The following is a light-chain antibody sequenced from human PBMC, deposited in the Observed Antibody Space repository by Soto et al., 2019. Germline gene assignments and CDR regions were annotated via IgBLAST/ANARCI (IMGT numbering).Light chain of an antibody. J-gene: IGLJ2*01. V-gene: IGLV2-14*03. CDR3: SSYTSSSTVI. CDR2: DVT. Sequence: QSALTQPASVSGSPGQSIAISCTGSSSDVGGYNYVSWYQHHSGKAPKLIIYDVTNRPSGVSDRFSGSKSGNTASLTISGLQAEDEAEYYCSSYTSSSTVIFGGGTKLTVL. CDR1: SSDVGGYNY.